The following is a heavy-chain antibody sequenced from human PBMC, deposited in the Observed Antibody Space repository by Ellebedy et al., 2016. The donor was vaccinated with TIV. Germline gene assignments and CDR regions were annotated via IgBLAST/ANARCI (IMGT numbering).Heavy chain of an antibody. CDR2: IIPILGIA. V-gene: IGHV1-69*04. Sequence: ASVKVSCXASGGTFSSYAISWVRQAPGQGLEWMGRIIPILGIANYAQKFQGRVTITADKSTSTAYMELSSLRSEDTAVYYCAGKSGSYTYYYYGMDVWGQGTTVTVSS. CDR3: AGKSGSYTYYYYGMDV. CDR1: GGTFSSYA. D-gene: IGHD3-10*01. J-gene: IGHJ6*02.